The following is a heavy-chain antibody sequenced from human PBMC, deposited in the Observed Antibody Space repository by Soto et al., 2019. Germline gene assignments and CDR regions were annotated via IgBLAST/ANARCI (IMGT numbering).Heavy chain of an antibody. CDR2: LHYSGST. CDR1: GVSISSNDYY. CDR3: ARDIGSYAYGEGY. J-gene: IGHJ4*02. D-gene: IGHD3-10*01. V-gene: IGHV4-39*02. Sequence: SETLSLTCTVSGVSISSNDYYWGWVRQPPGKGLEWIGSLHYSGSTYYNPSLKSRVTISVDTSKNQFSLKLSSVTAADTAVYYCARDIGSYAYGEGYWGQGIQVTVSS.